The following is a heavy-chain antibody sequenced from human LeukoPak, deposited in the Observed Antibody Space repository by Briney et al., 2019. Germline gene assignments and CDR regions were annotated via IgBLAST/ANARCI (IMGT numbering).Heavy chain of an antibody. D-gene: IGHD3-10*01. V-gene: IGHV4-59*01. CDR1: GGSISSYY. CDR3: ARGVGELLSYYYYYYMDV. CDR2: ISYPGST. Sequence: SSETLSLTCTVSGGSISSYYWSWIRQPPGKGLDWIGYISYPGSTNYNPSLNSRVTISIDTSKSQFSLKLSSVTAADTAVYYCARGVGELLSYYYYYYMDVWGKGTTVTISS. J-gene: IGHJ6*03.